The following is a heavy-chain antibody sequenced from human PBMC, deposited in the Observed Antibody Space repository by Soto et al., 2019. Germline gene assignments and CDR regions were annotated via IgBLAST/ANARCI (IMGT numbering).Heavy chain of an antibody. CDR3: ARVARGSSGYVRFDP. Sequence: GVSLILSCVASGFTFSSYSMNWVRQAPGKGLEWVSSISGSSSYIYYADSVKGRFTISRDNAKNSLYLQMNSLRAEDTAVYYCARVARGSSGYVRFDPWGQGTLVTVSS. CDR2: ISGSSSYI. D-gene: IGHD3-22*01. J-gene: IGHJ5*02. CDR1: GFTFSSYS. V-gene: IGHV3-21*01.